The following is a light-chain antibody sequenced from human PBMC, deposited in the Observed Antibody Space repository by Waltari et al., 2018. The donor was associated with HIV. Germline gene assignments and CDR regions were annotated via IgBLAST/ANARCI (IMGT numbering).Light chain of an antibody. Sequence: QSVLTQPASVSGSPGQSLTLSCTGTTHDIGSYKYVSWYQQSPDKAPKLIIYEVSNRPSGISSRFSGSKSGNTASLTISGLQADDEAYYHCSSHSRGALLFGGGTKVTVL. CDR2: EVS. CDR1: THDIGSYKY. V-gene: IGLV2-14*01. CDR3: SSHSRGALL. J-gene: IGLJ2*01.